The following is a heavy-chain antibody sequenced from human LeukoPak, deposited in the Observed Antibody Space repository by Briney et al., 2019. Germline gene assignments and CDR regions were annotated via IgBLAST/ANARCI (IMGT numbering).Heavy chain of an antibody. CDR3: GRFYYDSSGFLVPFDY. V-gene: IGHV3-7*01. CDR2: IRGDGSQK. Sequence: GGSLRLSCAASGFTFSSYAMSWVRQAPGKGLQWVANIRGDGSQKSYLDSVRGRFSISRDNAKNSLYLQMDSLGAEDTALYYCGRFYYDSSGFLVPFDYWGQGTLVIVSS. D-gene: IGHD3-22*01. J-gene: IGHJ4*02. CDR1: GFTFSSYA.